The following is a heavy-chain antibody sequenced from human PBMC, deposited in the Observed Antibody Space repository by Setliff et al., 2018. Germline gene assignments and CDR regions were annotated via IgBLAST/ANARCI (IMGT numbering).Heavy chain of an antibody. Sequence: SETLSLTCAVSGYSISSGYYWGWIRQPPGKGLEWIGSIYHSGSTYYNPSLKSRVTISVDTSKNQFSLKLSSVTAADTAVYYCARGDAYGAFDIWGQGTMVTVSS. CDR2: IYHSGST. V-gene: IGHV4-38-2*01. D-gene: IGHD2-21*01. J-gene: IGHJ3*02. CDR3: ARGDAYGAFDI. CDR1: GYSISSGYY.